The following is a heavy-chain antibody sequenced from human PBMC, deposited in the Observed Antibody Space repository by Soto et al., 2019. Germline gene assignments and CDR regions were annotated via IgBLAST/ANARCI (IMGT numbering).Heavy chain of an antibody. CDR1: GFTVSSNY. V-gene: IGHV3-53*01. CDR2: IYSGGST. Sequence: GGSLRLSCAASGFTVSSNYMSWVRQAPGKGLEWVSVIYSGGSTYYADSVKGQFTISRDNSKNTLYLQMNSLRAEDTAVYYCARAGHSSSSGAFDIWGQGTMVTVSS. D-gene: IGHD6-6*01. J-gene: IGHJ3*02. CDR3: ARAGHSSSSGAFDI.